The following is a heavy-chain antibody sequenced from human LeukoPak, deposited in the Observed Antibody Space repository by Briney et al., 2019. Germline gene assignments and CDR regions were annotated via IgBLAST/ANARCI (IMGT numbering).Heavy chain of an antibody. CDR1: GGSISNYY. V-gene: IGHV4-4*07. Sequence: SETLSLTCTVSGGSISNYYWSWIRQPAGKGLEWIGRIYSSGTTIYNPSLKSRVTMSVDTSKNQFSLKLSSVTAADTAVYYCATCRDEFGDYGFTSWGQGTLVTVS. J-gene: IGHJ5*02. CDR3: ATCRDEFGDYGFTS. CDR2: IYSSGTT. D-gene: IGHD4-17*01.